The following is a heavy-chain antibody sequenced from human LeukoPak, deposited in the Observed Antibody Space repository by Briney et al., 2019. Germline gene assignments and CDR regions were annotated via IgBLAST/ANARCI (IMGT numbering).Heavy chain of an antibody. J-gene: IGHJ4*02. CDR1: GGTFSSYA. V-gene: IGHV1-69*06. CDR2: IIPIFGTA. CDR3: ARDLRRDGYNYFTY. Sequence: GASVKVSCKASGGTFSSYAISWVRQAPGQGLEWMGGIIPIFGTANYAQKFQGRVTITADKSTSTAYMELSSLRSEDTAVYYCARDLRRDGYNYFTYWGQGTLVTVSS. D-gene: IGHD5-24*01.